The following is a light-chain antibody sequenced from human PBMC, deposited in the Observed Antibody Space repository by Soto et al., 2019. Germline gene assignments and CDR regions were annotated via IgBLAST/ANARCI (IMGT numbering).Light chain of an antibody. CDR1: QSINSW. CDR2: DAS. CDR3: QQANSFPRT. Sequence: DIQMTQFPSTLSASVGDRVTITCRASQSINSWLAWYQQKPGKAPKLLIYDASSLESGVPSRFSGSGSGTEFTLTISSLQPEDFATYYCQQANSFPRTFGQGTKVDIK. V-gene: IGKV1-5*01. J-gene: IGKJ1*01.